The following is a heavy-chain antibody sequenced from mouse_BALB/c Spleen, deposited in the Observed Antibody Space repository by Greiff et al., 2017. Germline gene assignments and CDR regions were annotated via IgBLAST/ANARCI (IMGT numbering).Heavy chain of an antibody. Sequence: EVKLQESGTVLARPGASVKMSCKASGYTFTSYWMHWVKQRPGQGLEWIGAIYPGNSDTSYNQKFKGKAKLTAVTSTSTAYMELSSLTNEDSAVYYCTSYYGSSDYFDYWGQGTTLTVSS. V-gene: IGHV1-5*01. CDR2: IYPGNSDT. J-gene: IGHJ2*01. CDR3: TSYYGSSDYFDY. D-gene: IGHD1-1*01. CDR1: GYTFTSYW.